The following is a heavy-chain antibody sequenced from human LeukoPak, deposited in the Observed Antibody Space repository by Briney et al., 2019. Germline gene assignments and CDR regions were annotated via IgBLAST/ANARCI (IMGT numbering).Heavy chain of an antibody. J-gene: IGHJ4*02. V-gene: IGHV3-11*04. CDR3: ATSQSSVAGIVAD. CDR2: ISGSGSNK. Sequence: GGSLRLSCAVSGFPFSDYFMTWIRQAPGKGLEWVSYISGSGSNKYYADSERGRFTISRDNAKNSLYLQMNSLRVEDTAVYYCATSQSSVAGIVADWGQGTLVTVSS. CDR1: GFPFSDYF. D-gene: IGHD6-19*01.